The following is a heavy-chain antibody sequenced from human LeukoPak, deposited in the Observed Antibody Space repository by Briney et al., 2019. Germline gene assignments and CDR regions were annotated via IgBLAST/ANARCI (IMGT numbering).Heavy chain of an antibody. CDR2: IYYSGST. V-gene: IGHV4-59*01. J-gene: IGHJ4*02. CDR1: GGSISGYY. CDR3: ARERVAVAGRTIDY. D-gene: IGHD6-19*01. Sequence: SETLSLTCTVSGGSISGYYWSWIRQPPGKGLEWIGYIYYSGSTNYNPSLKSRVTISVDTSKNQFSLKLSSVTAADTAAYYCARERVAVAGRTIDYWGQGTLVTVSS.